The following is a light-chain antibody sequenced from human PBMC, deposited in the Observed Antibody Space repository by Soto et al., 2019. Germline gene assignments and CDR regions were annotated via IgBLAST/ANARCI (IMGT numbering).Light chain of an antibody. CDR3: QQYNNWPRT. Sequence: EIVMTQSPSTLSVSPGERATLSCRASQSVSGNLAWYQQKPGQAPRLLIYGASTRATGIPARFSGSGSGTEFTLTISSLQSEDFAVYYCQQYNNWPRTFGQGTKVDIK. CDR1: QSVSGN. CDR2: GAS. V-gene: IGKV3-15*01. J-gene: IGKJ1*01.